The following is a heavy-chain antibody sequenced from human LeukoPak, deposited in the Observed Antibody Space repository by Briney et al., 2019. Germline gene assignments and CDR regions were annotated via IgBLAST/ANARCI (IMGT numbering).Heavy chain of an antibody. CDR3: ARHSNSWYVSFDY. Sequence: SETLSLTCTVSGGSINNYYWSWIRQPPEKGREWIAYTYYTGSTDYNPSLKSPVTISVDTSKNNFSLKVFSVTAADTAVYYCARHSNSWYVSFDYWGQGALVTVSS. J-gene: IGHJ4*02. CDR1: GGSINNYY. CDR2: TYYTGST. D-gene: IGHD6-13*01. V-gene: IGHV4-59*01.